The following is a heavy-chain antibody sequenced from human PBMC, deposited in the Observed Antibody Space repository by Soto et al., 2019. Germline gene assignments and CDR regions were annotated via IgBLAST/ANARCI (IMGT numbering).Heavy chain of an antibody. CDR1: GFSFSHYA. CDR3: VSPHSESSNAFDL. V-gene: IGHV3-30*04. D-gene: IGHD3-10*01. J-gene: IGHJ5*02. Sequence: GGSLRLSCAASGFSFSHYAMHWVRQPPGEGLEWVALISYDGENQYFTDSVRGRFTISRDNSKTAVYLEMNDLRLDDTATYYCVSPHSESSNAFDLWGQGTLVTVSS. CDR2: ISYDGENQ.